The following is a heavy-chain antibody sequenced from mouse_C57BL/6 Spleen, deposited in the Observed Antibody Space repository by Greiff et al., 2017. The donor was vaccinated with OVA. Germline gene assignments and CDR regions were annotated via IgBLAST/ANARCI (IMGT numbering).Heavy chain of an antibody. D-gene: IGHD1-1*01. J-gene: IGHJ2*01. CDR3: ARENYGYFDY. CDR2: ISDGGSYT. V-gene: IGHV5-4*01. Sequence: EVQLVESGGGLVKPGGSLKLSCAASGFTFSSYAMSWVRQTPEKRLEWVATISDGGSYTYYPDNVKGRFTISRDNAKNNLYLQMRHLKSEDTAMYYCARENYGYFDYWGQGTTLTVSS. CDR1: GFTFSSYA.